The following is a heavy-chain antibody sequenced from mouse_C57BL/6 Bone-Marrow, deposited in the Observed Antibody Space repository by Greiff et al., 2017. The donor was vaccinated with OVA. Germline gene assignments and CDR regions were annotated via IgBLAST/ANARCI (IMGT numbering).Heavy chain of an antibody. CDR3: ARGWYNWYFDV. CDR1: GYTFTSYW. Sequence: QVQLQQPGAELVKPGASVKLSCKASGYTFTSYWMQWVKQRPGQGLEWIGEIDPSDSYTNYNQKFKGKATLTVDTSSSTAYMQLSSLTSEDSAVYYCARGWYNWYFDVWGTGTTVTVSS. J-gene: IGHJ1*03. D-gene: IGHD2-1*01. V-gene: IGHV1-50*01. CDR2: IDPSDSYT.